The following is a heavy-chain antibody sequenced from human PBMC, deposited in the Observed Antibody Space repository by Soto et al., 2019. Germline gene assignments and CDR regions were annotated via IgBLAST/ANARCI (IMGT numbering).Heavy chain of an antibody. CDR1: GFTFSSYS. V-gene: IGHV3-21*01. CDR2: ISSSSSYI. J-gene: IGHJ6*02. Sequence: GGSLRLSCAACGFTFSSYSMNWVRQAPGKXLEWVSSISSSSSYIYYADSVKGRFTISRDNAKNSLYLQMNSLRAEDTAVYYCARDPGGPTYYYHYYGMDVWGQGTTVTVSS. D-gene: IGHD2-15*01. CDR3: ARDPGGPTYYYHYYGMDV.